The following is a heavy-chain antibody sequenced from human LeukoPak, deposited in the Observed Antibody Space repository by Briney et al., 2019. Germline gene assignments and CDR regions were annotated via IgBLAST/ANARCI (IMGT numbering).Heavy chain of an antibody. CDR3: TREPPRQSDY. D-gene: IGHD5-24*01. V-gene: IGHV3-49*04. J-gene: IGHJ4*02. CDR2: IRSKAYGGTT. CDR1: GFTFGDYA. Sequence: PGRSLRLSCTASGFTFGDYAMCWVRQAPGKGLEWVAFIRSKAYGGTTEYAASVKGRFTISRDDSKSIAYLQMNSLKSEDTAVYYCTREPPRQSDYWGEGTLVTVSS.